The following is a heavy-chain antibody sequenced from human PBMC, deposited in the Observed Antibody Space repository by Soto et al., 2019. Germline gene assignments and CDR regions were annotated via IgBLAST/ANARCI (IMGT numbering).Heavy chain of an antibody. Sequence: PSETLSLTSAVYGGSFSGYYWSWIRQPPGKGLEWIGEINHSGSTNYNPSLKSRVTISVDTSKNQFSLKLSSVTAADTAVYYCARGIIAAAGTLYYMDVWGKGTTVT. J-gene: IGHJ6*03. D-gene: IGHD6-13*01. CDR2: INHSGST. V-gene: IGHV4-34*01. CDR1: GGSFSGYY. CDR3: ARGIIAAAGTLYYMDV.